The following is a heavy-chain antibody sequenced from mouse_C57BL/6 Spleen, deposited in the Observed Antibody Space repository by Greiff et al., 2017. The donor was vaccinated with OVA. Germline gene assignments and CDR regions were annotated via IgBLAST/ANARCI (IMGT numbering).Heavy chain of an antibody. J-gene: IGHJ4*01. D-gene: IGHD1-1*01. CDR3: ARGGYTVVATPDYYAMDY. CDR2: IDPNCGGT. V-gene: IGHV1-72*01. Sequence: QVQLQQPGAELVKPGASVKLSCKASGYTFTSYWMHWVKQRPGRGLEWIGRIDPNCGGTKYNEKFKSKATLTVDKPSSTAYMQRSSLTSEDSAVYYCARGGYTVVATPDYYAMDYWGQGTSVTVSS. CDR1: GYTFTSYW.